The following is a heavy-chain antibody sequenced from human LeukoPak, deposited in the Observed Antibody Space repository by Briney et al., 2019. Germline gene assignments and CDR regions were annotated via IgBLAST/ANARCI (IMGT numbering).Heavy chain of an antibody. V-gene: IGHV1-18*01. CDR1: GYTFTSYG. D-gene: IGHD4-17*01. CDR3: ARATRGYGDYDY. J-gene: IGHJ4*02. Sequence: ASVKVSCKASGYTFTSYGISWVRQAPGQGLELMGWISAYNGNTNYAQNLQGRVTMTTDTSTSTAYMELGSLRSDDTAVYYCARATRGYGDYDYWGQGTLVTVSS. CDR2: ISAYNGNT.